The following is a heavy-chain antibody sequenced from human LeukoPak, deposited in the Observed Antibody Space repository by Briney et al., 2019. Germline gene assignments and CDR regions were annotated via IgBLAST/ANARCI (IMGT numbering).Heavy chain of an antibody. J-gene: IGHJ4*02. D-gene: IGHD7-27*01. CDR3: ARATNGGSGFDY. CDR1: GYTFISYD. V-gene: IGHV1-8*01. Sequence: ASVKVSCKASGYTFISYDINWVRPATGQGLEWMGWMNPNSGNTGYAQKFQGRVTMTRSTSISTAYMELSSLRSEDTAVYYCARATNGGSGFDYWGQGTLFTVSS. CDR2: MNPNSGNT.